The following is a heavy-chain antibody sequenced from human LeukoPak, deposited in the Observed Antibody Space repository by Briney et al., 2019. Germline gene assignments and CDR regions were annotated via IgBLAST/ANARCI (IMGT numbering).Heavy chain of an antibody. Sequence: GGSLRLSCAASGFTFSSYWMSWVRQAPGKGLEWVANIKQDGSEEYYVDSVKGRFTISRDNAKNSLYLQMNGLRAEDTAVYYCARGRRPDSSGWYLEDYYYGMDVWGQGTTVTVSS. V-gene: IGHV3-7*01. CDR3: ARGRRPDSSGWYLEDYYYGMDV. J-gene: IGHJ6*02. D-gene: IGHD6-19*01. CDR2: IKQDGSEE. CDR1: GFTFSSYW.